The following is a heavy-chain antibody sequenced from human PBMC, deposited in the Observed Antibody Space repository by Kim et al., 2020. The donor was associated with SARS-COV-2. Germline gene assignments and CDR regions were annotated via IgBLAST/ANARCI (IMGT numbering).Heavy chain of an antibody. D-gene: IGHD2-8*02. CDR3: AKGPSCTGSTCYTVGAFDF. Sequence: GRFAISRDNSKNTLYLQMNSLSAEDTALYYCAKGPSCTGSTCYTVGAFDFWGHGTMVTVSS. J-gene: IGHJ3*01. V-gene: IGHV3-23*01.